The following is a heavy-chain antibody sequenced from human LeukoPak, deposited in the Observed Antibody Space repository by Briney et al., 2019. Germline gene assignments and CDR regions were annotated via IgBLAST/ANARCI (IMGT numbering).Heavy chain of an antibody. CDR2: ISGSGGST. Sequence: GESLRLSCAASGFTFSSYAMSWVRQAPGKGLEWVSAISGSGGSTYYADSVKGRFTISRDNSKNTLYLQMNSLRAEDTAVYYCAKDFMSVLGYGGSPFDYWGQGTLVTVSS. CDR3: AKDFMSVLGYGGSPFDY. D-gene: IGHD4-23*01. J-gene: IGHJ4*02. CDR1: GFTFSSYA. V-gene: IGHV3-23*01.